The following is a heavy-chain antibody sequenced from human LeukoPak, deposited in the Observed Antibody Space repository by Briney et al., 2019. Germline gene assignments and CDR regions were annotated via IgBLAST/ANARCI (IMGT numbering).Heavy chain of an antibody. CDR1: GFTFSSYG. Sequence: GGSLRLSCAASGFTFSSYGMHWVRQAPGKGLEWVAFIGYDGSNKYYADSVKGRFTISRDNSKNTLYLQMNSLRAEDTAVYYCAKDRSDYDFWSDGGYFDYWGQGTLVTVSS. CDR3: AKDRSDYDFWSDGGYFDY. CDR2: IGYDGSNK. J-gene: IGHJ4*02. D-gene: IGHD3-3*01. V-gene: IGHV3-30*02.